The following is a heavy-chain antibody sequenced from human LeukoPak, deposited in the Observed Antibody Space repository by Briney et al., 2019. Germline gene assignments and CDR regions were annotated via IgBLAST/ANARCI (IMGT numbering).Heavy chain of an antibody. CDR1: GFTFSSYA. CDR3: AKVGGTYVGFDF. Sequence: GGSLRLSCETSGFTFSSYAMSWVRQAPGQGLEWVSAISGSGSGTYYTDSVKGRFTISRDNSKNTLYLQMNSLRAEDTAVYYCAKVGGTYVGFDFWGQGSLVTVSS. V-gene: IGHV3-23*01. D-gene: IGHD3-10*01. CDR2: ISGSGSGT. J-gene: IGHJ4*02.